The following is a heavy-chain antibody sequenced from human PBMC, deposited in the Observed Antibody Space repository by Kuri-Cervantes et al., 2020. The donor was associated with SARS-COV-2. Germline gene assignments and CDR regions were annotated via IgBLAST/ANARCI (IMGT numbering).Heavy chain of an antibody. CDR3: ARAQRGLMVALDY. Sequence: GSLRLSCAASGFTFSSYAMSWVRQAPGKGLEWVSAISGSGGSTYYADSVKGRFTISRDNSKNTLYLQMNSLRAEDTAVYYCARAQRGLMVALDYWGQGTLVTVSS. D-gene: IGHD5-12*01. CDR1: GFTFSSYA. J-gene: IGHJ4*02. V-gene: IGHV3-23*01. CDR2: ISGSGGST.